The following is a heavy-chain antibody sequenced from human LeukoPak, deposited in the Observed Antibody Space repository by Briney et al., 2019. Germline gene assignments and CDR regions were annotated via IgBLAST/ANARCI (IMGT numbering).Heavy chain of an antibody. CDR2: IYHSGST. CDR1: GYSISSGYY. CDR3: ARAKGNWFDP. V-gene: IGHV4-38-2*01. Sequence: PSETLSLTCAVSGYSISSGYYWGWIRQPPGKGLEWIGGIYHSGSTYYNPSLKSRVTISVDTSKNQFSLKLSSVTAADTAVYYCARAKGNWFDPWGQGSLVTVSS. D-gene: IGHD4/OR15-4a*01. J-gene: IGHJ5*02.